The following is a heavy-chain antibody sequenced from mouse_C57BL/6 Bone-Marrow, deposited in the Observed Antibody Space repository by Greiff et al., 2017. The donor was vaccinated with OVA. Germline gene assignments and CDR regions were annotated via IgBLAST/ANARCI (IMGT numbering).Heavy chain of an antibody. D-gene: IGHD1-1*01. J-gene: IGHJ1*03. Sequence: VQLKQSGAELVRPGASVKLSCTASGFNIKDYYMHWVKQRPEQGLEWIGRIDPEDGDTEYAPKFQGKATMTADTSSNTAYLQLSSLTSEDTAVYYCTTRFHYYGSSSYWYFDVWGTGTTVTVSS. CDR1: GFNIKDYY. V-gene: IGHV14-1*01. CDR2: IDPEDGDT. CDR3: TTRFHYYGSSSYWYFDV.